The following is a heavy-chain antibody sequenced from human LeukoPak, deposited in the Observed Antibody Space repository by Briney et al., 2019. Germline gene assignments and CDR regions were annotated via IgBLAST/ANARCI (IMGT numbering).Heavy chain of an antibody. Sequence: GGSLRLSCATSGFTFSSNWMSWVRHVPGRGLDWVANIKPDGSAGYYAASVKGRFTVSRDNAKNSLYLQMNSLRVEDTAVYYCARGSGTFAWAPPGYWGQGTLVTVSS. CDR1: GFTFSSNW. D-gene: IGHD2-15*01. V-gene: IGHV3-7*03. CDR3: ARGSGTFAWAPPGY. J-gene: IGHJ4*02. CDR2: IKPDGSAG.